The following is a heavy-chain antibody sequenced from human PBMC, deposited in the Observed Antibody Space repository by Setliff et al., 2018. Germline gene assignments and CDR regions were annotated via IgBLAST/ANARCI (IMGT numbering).Heavy chain of an antibody. D-gene: IGHD6-13*01. CDR1: GGSIGSSSHY. CDR3: VRESRSTWYRRDF. Sequence: SETLSLTCTVSGGSIGSSSHYWGWIRQPPGKGLEWIGSIYYTGSTYYNPSLQSRVAISVDTSKNYFSLDVSSVTAADTAVYYCVRESRSTWYRRDFWGQGTLVTVSS. J-gene: IGHJ4*02. V-gene: IGHV4-39*02. CDR2: IYYTGST.